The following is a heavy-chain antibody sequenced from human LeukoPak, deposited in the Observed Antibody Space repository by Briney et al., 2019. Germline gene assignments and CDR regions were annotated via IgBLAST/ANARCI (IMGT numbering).Heavy chain of an antibody. J-gene: IGHJ1*01. CDR1: GGSISSSTDY. V-gene: IGHV4-39*07. CDR3: ARVGSSYFQH. CDR2: VYYSGST. Sequence: PSETLSLTCTVSGGSISSSTDYWGWIRQPPGKGLEWIGSVYYSGSTYYNPSLKSRVTISVDMSKNQFSLKLSSVTAADTAVYYCARVGSSYFQHWGQGTLVTVSS. D-gene: IGHD6-13*01.